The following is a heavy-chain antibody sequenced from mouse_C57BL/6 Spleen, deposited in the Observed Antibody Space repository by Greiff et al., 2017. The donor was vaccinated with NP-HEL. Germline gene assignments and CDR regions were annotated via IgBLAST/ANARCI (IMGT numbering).Heavy chain of an antibody. V-gene: IGHV14-4*01. D-gene: IGHD1-1*01. CDR3: TTWHYGSSYVGY. J-gene: IGHJ2*01. CDR2: IDPENGDT. CDR1: GFNIKDDY. Sequence: VQLQQSGAELVRPGASVKLSCTASGFNIKDDYMHWVKQRPEQGLEWIGWIDPENGDTEYASKFQGKATISADTSSNTAYLQLSSLTSEDTAVYYWTTWHYGSSYVGYWGQGTTLTVSA.